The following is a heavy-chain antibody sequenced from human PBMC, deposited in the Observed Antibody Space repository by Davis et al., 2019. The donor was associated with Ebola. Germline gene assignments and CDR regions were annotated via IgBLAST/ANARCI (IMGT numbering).Heavy chain of an antibody. V-gene: IGHV3-7*03. J-gene: IGHJ4*02. D-gene: IGHD3-3*02. CDR2: IKQDGGEK. Sequence: GESLKISCAASGFTFSGYWMSWVRQAPGKGLEWVANIKQDGGEKYYVDSVKGRFTISRDNAKNSLYLQMNSLRAEDTAVYDCTRHDHHFWSGSFDYWGQGTLVTVSS. CDR3: TRHDHHFWSGSFDY. CDR1: GFTFSGYW.